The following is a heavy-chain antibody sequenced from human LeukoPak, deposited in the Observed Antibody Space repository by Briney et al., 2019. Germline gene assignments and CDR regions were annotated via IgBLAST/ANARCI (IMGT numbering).Heavy chain of an antibody. CDR3: GSEPDYVDGED. Sequence: PGGSLRLSCAASGFTFSDYYMSWVRQAPGKGLEWVSLIYSGGSTYYADSVKGRFTISRDNSKNTLYLQMNNLRAEDTAVYYCGSEPDYVDGEDWGQGTLVTVSS. CDR1: GFTFSDYY. CDR2: IYSGGST. V-gene: IGHV3-53*01. D-gene: IGHD4/OR15-4a*01. J-gene: IGHJ4*02.